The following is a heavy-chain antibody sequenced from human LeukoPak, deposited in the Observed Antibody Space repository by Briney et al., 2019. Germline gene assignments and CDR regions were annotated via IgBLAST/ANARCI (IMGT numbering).Heavy chain of an antibody. Sequence: GGSLRLSCAASGFTFSSYGMHWVRQAPGKGLEWVAFIRYDGSNKYYADSVKGRFTISRDNSKNTLYLQMNSLRAEDTAVYYCAKPFGVYDSSGSRVFDYWGQGTLVTVSS. D-gene: IGHD3-22*01. CDR3: AKPFGVYDSSGSRVFDY. V-gene: IGHV3-30*02. J-gene: IGHJ4*02. CDR2: IRYDGSNK. CDR1: GFTFSSYG.